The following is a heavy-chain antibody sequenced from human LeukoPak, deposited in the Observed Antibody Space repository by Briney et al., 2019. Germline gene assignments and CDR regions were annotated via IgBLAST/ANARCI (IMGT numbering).Heavy chain of an antibody. Sequence: PGGSLRLSCAASGFTVSSNYMSWVRQAPGKGLEWVPVIYSGGSTYYADSVKGRFTISRDNSKNTLYLQMNSLRAEDTAVYYCARGRKLLWFGELPDWGQGTLVTVSS. V-gene: IGHV3-53*01. D-gene: IGHD3-10*01. CDR2: IYSGGST. CDR1: GFTVSSNY. J-gene: IGHJ4*02. CDR3: ARGRKLLWFGELPD.